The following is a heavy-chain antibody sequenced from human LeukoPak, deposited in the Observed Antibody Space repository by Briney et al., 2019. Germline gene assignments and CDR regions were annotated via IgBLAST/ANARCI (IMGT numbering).Heavy chain of an antibody. J-gene: IGHJ5*02. V-gene: IGHV1-46*01. CDR3: AAIVRATRWFDP. Sequence: ASVKVSCKASGYTFTSYYMHWVRQARGQGLEWMGIINPSGGSTSYAQKFQGRVTMTRDTSTSTVYMELSSLRSEDTAVYYCAAIVRATRWFDPWGQGTLVTVSS. CDR2: INPSGGST. D-gene: IGHD1-26*01. CDR1: GYTFTSYY.